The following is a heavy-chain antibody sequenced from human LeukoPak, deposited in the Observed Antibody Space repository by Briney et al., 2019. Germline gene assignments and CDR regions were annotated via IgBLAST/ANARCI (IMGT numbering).Heavy chain of an antibody. D-gene: IGHD3-22*01. CDR2: INPNSGGT. Sequence: ASVKVYCKASGYTFTGYYMHWVRQASGQGLEWMGWINPNSGGTNYAQKFQGRVTMTRDTSISTAYMELSRLRSDDTAVYYCARASRLGYYYDSSGYYSPDYWGQGTLVTVSS. CDR1: GYTFTGYY. V-gene: IGHV1-2*02. J-gene: IGHJ4*02. CDR3: ARASRLGYYYDSSGYYSPDY.